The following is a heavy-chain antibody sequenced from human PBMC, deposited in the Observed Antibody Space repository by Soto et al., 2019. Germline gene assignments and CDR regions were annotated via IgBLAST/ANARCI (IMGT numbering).Heavy chain of an antibody. D-gene: IGHD4-17*01. CDR1: GYIFTSYG. CDR3: ARGRYGDY. CDR2: ISAHNGKT. Sequence: QAHLVQSGPEVKKPWASVKVCCKGSGYIFTSYGIAWVRQAPGQGLEWMGWISAHNGKTEYAQKFQGRVTVTRDTSTSTAYLELRSLRSDDTALYYCARGRYGDYWGQGALVTVSS. J-gene: IGHJ4*02. V-gene: IGHV1-18*01.